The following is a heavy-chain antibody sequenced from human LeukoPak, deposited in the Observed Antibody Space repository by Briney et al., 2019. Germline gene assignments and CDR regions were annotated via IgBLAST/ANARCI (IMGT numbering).Heavy chain of an antibody. Sequence: GGSLRLSCAASGFTFSSYSMNRVRQAPGKGLEWVSSISSSSSYIYYADSVKGRFTISRDNAKNSLYLQMNSLRAEDTAVYYCASGYYDILIPPRYWGQGTLVTVSS. D-gene: IGHD3-9*01. J-gene: IGHJ4*02. V-gene: IGHV3-21*01. CDR2: ISSSSSYI. CDR1: GFTFSSYS. CDR3: ASGYYDILIPPRY.